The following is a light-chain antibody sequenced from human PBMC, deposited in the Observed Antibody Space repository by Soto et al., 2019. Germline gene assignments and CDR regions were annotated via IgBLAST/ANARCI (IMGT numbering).Light chain of an antibody. Sequence: EIVLTQSPATLSLSPGERATLSCRASQSVSSYLAWYQQKPGQAPRLLIYDASNRATGIPARFSGSGSGTDFTLPTSSLEPEDFAFYYCQQRSNWPPYTFGQGTKLEIK. CDR2: DAS. CDR3: QQRSNWPPYT. V-gene: IGKV3-11*01. CDR1: QSVSSY. J-gene: IGKJ2*01.